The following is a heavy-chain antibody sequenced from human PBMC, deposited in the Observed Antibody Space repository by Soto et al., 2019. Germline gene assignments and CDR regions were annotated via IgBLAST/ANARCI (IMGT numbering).Heavy chain of an antibody. D-gene: IGHD6-13*01. CDR3: ARDERRLAAAGKGSFDY. V-gene: IGHV1-69*01. CDR2: IIPIFGTA. CDR1: GGTFSRHA. Sequence: QVQLVQSGAEVRKPGSSVKVSCKASGGTFSRHAISWVRQAPGQGLEWMGGIIPIFGTANHAQKFQGRVTITADESTSTAYMELSSLRSEDTAVYYCARDERRLAAAGKGSFDYWGQGTLVTVSS. J-gene: IGHJ4*02.